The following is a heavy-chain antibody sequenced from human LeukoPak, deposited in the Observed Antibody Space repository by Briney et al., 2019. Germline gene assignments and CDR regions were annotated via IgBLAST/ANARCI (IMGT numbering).Heavy chain of an antibody. V-gene: IGHV1-8*01. J-gene: IGHJ6*03. Sequence: GASVKVSCKASGYTFTSYDINWVRQATGQGPEWMGWMNPNSGNTGYAQKFQGRVTMTRNTSISTAYMELSSLRSEDTAVYYCARGRRYSYGYYYYYYYMDVWGKGTTVTVSS. CDR3: ARGRRYSYGYYYYYYYMDV. CDR1: GYTFTSYD. D-gene: IGHD5-18*01. CDR2: MNPNSGNT.